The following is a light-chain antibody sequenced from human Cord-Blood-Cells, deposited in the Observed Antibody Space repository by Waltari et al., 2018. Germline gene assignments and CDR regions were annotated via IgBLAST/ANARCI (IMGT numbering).Light chain of an antibody. CDR2: RNN. CDR1: SSNIGRNY. V-gene: IGLV1-47*01. CDR3: SSYTSSSTVV. J-gene: IGLJ2*01. Sequence: QSVLTQPPSASGTPGQRVTISCSGSSSNIGRNYVYWYQQLPGTAPKLLIYRNNQRPSGVSNRFSGSKSGNTASLTISGLQAEDEADYYCSSYTSSSTVVFGGGTKLTVL.